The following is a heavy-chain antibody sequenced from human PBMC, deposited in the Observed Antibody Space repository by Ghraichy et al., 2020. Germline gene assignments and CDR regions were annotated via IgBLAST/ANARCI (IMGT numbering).Heavy chain of an antibody. CDR2: IRYDGSDL. J-gene: IGHJ4*02. Sequence: GGSLRLSCAASGFTFSYYGMHWVRQAPGKGLEWVAFIRYDGSDLYYADSVKGRFTISRDSSKNTLYLQMNSLRAEDTAVYYCAKDLSSIVVVPAAGTVFDYWGQGTLVPVAS. CDR3: AKDLSSIVVVPAAGTVFDY. D-gene: IGHD2-2*01. CDR1: GFTFSYYG. V-gene: IGHV3-30*02.